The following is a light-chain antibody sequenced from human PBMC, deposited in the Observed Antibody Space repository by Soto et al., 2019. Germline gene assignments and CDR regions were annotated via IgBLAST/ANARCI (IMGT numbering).Light chain of an antibody. V-gene: IGKV1-33*01. J-gene: IGKJ5*01. CDR3: QQYENLPT. CDR2: DAS. Sequence: DVPKAPSPTSLSASVGNKVTITCRASQSISRWLAWYQQKPGRAPKLLIYDASNLEAGVPSRFRGSGSGTDFTFTISRLQPEDIATYYCQQYENLPTFGQGRRLEIK. CDR1: QSISRW.